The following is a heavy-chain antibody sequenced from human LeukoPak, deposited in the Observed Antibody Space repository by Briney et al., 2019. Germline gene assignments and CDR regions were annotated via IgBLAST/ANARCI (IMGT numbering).Heavy chain of an antibody. D-gene: IGHD4-17*01. Sequence: GASVKVSCKASGGTFSSYAISWVRQAPGQGLEWMGGIIPIFGTANYAQKFQGRVTITADESTSTAYMELSSLRSEDTAVYYCARVQVTTLERGVYYFDYWGQGTLVTVSS. V-gene: IGHV1-69*13. CDR1: GGTFSSYA. CDR2: IIPIFGTA. J-gene: IGHJ4*02. CDR3: ARVQVTTLERGVYYFDY.